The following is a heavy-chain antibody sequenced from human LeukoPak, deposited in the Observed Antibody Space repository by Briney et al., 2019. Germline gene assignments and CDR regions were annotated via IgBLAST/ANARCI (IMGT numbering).Heavy chain of an antibody. D-gene: IGHD3-10*01. CDR1: GGSISSYY. J-gene: IGHJ4*02. CDR3: ARSGSSGKVDY. Sequence: KPSETLSLTCTVSGGSISSYYWSWIRQPPGKGLEWIGYIYYSGSTNYNPSLKSRVTISVDTSKNQFSLKLSPVTAADTAVYYCARSGSSGKVDYWGQGTLVTVSS. CDR2: IYYSGST. V-gene: IGHV4-59*01.